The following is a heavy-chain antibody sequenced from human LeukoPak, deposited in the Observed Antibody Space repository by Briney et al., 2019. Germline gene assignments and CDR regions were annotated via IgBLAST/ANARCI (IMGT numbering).Heavy chain of an antibody. Sequence: ASVKVSCKASGYTFSSYGITWVRQAPGQGLEWMGWIGGDNGRTKYAQNFQGRVTMTTDTSTSTAYMELRSLRSDDTAIYFCARSRLATITAGPFDYWGQGTLVAVSS. CDR2: IGGDNGRT. V-gene: IGHV1-18*01. J-gene: IGHJ4*02. CDR1: GYTFSSYG. CDR3: ARSRLATITAGPFDY. D-gene: IGHD5-12*01.